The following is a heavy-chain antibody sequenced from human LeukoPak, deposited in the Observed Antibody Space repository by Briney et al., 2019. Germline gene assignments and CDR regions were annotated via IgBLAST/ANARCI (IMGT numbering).Heavy chain of an antibody. CDR1: GGSISSGDYY. D-gene: IGHD1-26*01. V-gene: IGHV4-30-4*08. CDR2: IYYSGST. Sequence: SETLSLTCTVSGGSISSGDYYWSWIRQPPGKGLEWIGYIYYSGSTYYNPSLKSRVTISVDTSKNQFSLKLSSVTAADTAVYYCATAPAGATTHDAFDIWGQGTMVTVSS. CDR3: ATAPAGATTHDAFDI. J-gene: IGHJ3*02.